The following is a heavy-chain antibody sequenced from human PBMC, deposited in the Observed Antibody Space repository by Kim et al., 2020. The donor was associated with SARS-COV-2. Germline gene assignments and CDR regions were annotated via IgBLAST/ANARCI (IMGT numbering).Heavy chain of an antibody. J-gene: IGHJ4*02. V-gene: IGHV7-4-1*02. CDR1: GYTFIRYA. CDR2: INANTGTP. Sequence: ASVKVSCKASGYTFIRYAVNWMRQAPGQGLEWMGWINANTGTPTYAQGFTGRFVFSVDTSVNTAYLEISSLRPDDTAIYFCAREASYAWNDGQNYFEFWGQGTPVSVSS. D-gene: IGHD1-1*01. CDR3: AREASYAWNDGQNYFEF.